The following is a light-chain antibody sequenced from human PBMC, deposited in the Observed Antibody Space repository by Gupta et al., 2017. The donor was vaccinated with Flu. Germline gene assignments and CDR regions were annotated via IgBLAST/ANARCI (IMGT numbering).Light chain of an antibody. CDR2: KDD. CDR1: KLGDKF. Sequence: SYELTQPPSVSVSPGQTATITCAGHKLGDKFACWYQQRPGQSPVLVIYKDDKRPSGIPERFSGSNSGNTATLTISGTQAMDEDDYYCLAWDNNAWVFGGGTKLTVL. V-gene: IGLV3-1*01. J-gene: IGLJ3*02. CDR3: LAWDNNAWV.